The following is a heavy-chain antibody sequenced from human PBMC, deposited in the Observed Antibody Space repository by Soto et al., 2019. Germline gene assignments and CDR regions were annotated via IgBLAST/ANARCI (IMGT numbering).Heavy chain of an antibody. V-gene: IGHV4-34*01. Sequence: QVQLQQWGAGLLKPSETLSLTCAVYGGSFSGYYWSWIRQPPGKGLEWIGEINHSGSTNYNPSLKSRVTISVDTSKNQFCLTLSSVTAADTAVYYCARAGRYCSGVSCYSRLRNDHFDYWCQGTLVTVSS. CDR3: ARAGRYCSGVSCYSRLRNDHFDY. CDR1: GGSFSGYY. CDR2: INHSGST. D-gene: IGHD2-15*01. J-gene: IGHJ4*02.